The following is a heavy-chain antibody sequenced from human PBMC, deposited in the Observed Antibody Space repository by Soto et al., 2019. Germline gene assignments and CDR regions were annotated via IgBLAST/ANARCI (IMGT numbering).Heavy chain of an antibody. V-gene: IGHV1-46*01. D-gene: IGHD3-9*01. CDR3: ARDPYYDILTGSAGPFDY. CDR1: GYTFTSYY. J-gene: IGHJ4*02. CDR2: INPSGGST. Sequence: ASVKVSCKASGYTFTSYYMHWVRQAPGQGLEWKGKINPSGGSTSYAQKFQGRVTMTRDTSTSTVYMELSSLRSEDTAVYYCARDPYYDILTGSAGPFDYWGQGTLVTVSS.